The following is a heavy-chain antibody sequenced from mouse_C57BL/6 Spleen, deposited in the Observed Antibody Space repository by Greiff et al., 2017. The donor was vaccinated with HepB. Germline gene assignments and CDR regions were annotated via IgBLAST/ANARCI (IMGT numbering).Heavy chain of an antibody. D-gene: IGHD1-1*01. CDR2: IDPANGNT. J-gene: IGHJ2*01. CDR1: GFNIKNTY. CDR3: AHYYYGSSYLFDY. Sequence: DVQLQESVAELVRPGASVKLSCTASGFNIKNTYMHWVKQRPEQGLEWIGRIDPANGNTKYAPKFQGKATITADTSSNTAYLQLSSLTSEDTAIYYCAHYYYGSSYLFDYWGQGTTLTVSS. V-gene: IGHV14-3*01.